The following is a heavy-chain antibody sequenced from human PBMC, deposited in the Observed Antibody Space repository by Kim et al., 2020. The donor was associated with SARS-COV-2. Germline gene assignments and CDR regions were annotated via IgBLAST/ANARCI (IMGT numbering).Heavy chain of an antibody. CDR2: ISSSSSTI. D-gene: IGHD3-3*01. V-gene: IGHV3-48*02. Sequence: GGSLRRSCAASGFTFSSYSMNWVRQAPGKGLEWVSYISSSSSTIYYADSVKGRFTISRDNAKNSLYLQMNSLRDEDTAVYYCARTYYDFWSGYPPGPYYYGMDVWGQGTTVTVSS. CDR3: ARTYYDFWSGYPPGPYYYGMDV. J-gene: IGHJ6*02. CDR1: GFTFSSYS.